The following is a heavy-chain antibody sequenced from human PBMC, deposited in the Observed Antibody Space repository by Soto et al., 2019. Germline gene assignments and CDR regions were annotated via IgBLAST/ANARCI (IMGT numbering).Heavy chain of an antibody. J-gene: IGHJ3*02. CDR2: IYYSGST. V-gene: IGHV4-39*07. D-gene: IGHD3-9*01. CDR3: ARVGPSSPEYFDWLPGPTDAFDI. Sequence: PEETLSLTCTVSGGSISSSSYYWGWIRQPPGKGLEWIGYIYYSGSTNYNPSLKSRVTISVDTSKNQFSLKLSSVTAADTAVYYCARVGPSSPEYFDWLPGPTDAFDIWGQGTMVTVSS. CDR1: GGSISSSSYY.